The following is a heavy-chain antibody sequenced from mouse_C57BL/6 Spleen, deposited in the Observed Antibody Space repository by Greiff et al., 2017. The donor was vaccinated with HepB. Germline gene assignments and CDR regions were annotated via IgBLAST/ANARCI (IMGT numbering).Heavy chain of an antibody. J-gene: IGHJ2*01. CDR1: GFTFKNTY. V-gene: IGHV14-3*01. D-gene: IGHD1-1*01. Sequence: EVQLQESVAELVRPGASVKLSCTASGFTFKNTYMHWVKQRPEQGLEWIGRIDPTNGNTKYDPKFQGKATITADRSSNTAYLQLSSLTSEDTAIYCCARDYVDGSGGDYWGQGTTLTVSS. CDR3: ARDYVDGSGGDY. CDR2: IDPTNGNT.